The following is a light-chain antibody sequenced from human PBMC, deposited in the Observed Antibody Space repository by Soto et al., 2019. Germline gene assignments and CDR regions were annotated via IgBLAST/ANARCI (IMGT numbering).Light chain of an antibody. J-gene: IGKJ5*01. CDR1: QGISTW. V-gene: IGKV1-12*01. CDR2: TAS. CDR3: QHTNNFHFT. Sequence: IRLTQSPASLSASVEDRETITCRASQGISTWLAWYQQKPGKAPKLLIYTASRLQTGVPPRFSGSGSGTDFTLTINSLQPEDFATYYCQHTNNFHFTFGQGTRLEIK.